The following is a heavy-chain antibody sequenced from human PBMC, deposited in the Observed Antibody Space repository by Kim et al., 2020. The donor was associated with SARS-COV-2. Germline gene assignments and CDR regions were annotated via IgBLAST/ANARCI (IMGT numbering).Heavy chain of an antibody. V-gene: IGHV3-20*01. CDR2: INWNGGST. Sequence: GGSLRLSCAASGFTFDDYGMSWVRQAPGKGLEWVSGINWNGGSTGYADSVKGRFTISRDNAKNSLYLQMNSLRAEDTALYHCARGLGDYDINWFDPWGQGTLVTVSS. J-gene: IGHJ5*02. D-gene: IGHD4-17*01. CDR1: GFTFDDYG. CDR3: ARGLGDYDINWFDP.